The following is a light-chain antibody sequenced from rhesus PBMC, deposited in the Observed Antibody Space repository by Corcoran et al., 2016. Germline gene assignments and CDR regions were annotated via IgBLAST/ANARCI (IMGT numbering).Light chain of an antibody. Sequence: DIQMSQSPSSLSASVGDRVTITCRASQGISSYLNWYQQKPGKAPKLLIYYANSLASGVPSRLSGSGSGTDFTLTISSLQPEDFATYYCQQGNSNPWTFGQGTKVEIK. CDR3: QQGNSNPWT. CDR1: QGISSY. J-gene: IGKJ1*01. V-gene: IGKV1-32*02. CDR2: YAN.